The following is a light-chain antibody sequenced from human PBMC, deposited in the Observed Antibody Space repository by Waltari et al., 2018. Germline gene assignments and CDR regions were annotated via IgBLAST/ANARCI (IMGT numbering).Light chain of an antibody. CDR1: QSLRSP. J-gene: IGKJ1*01. CDR2: GAS. V-gene: IGKV3-15*01. Sequence: EIVMTQSPATLSVSPGERVTLSCRASQSLRSPLVWYQQKPGRAPSLLIYGASTRATGIPARFIGSGSGTEFTLTISSLQSEDFAVYFCQQYADWTPTFGQGTKVEIK. CDR3: QQYADWTPT.